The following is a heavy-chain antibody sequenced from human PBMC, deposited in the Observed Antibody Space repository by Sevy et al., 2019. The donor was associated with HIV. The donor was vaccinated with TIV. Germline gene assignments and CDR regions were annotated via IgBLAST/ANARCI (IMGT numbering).Heavy chain of an antibody. D-gene: IGHD6-19*01. Sequence: GGSLRLSCAASGFTFSSNSMNWVRQAPGKGLEWVSSISSSSSYIYYADSVKGRFTISRDNAKNSLYLQMNSLRAEDTAVYYCARDVGIAVDAPSYYYGMDVWGQGTTVTVSS. V-gene: IGHV3-21*01. CDR1: GFTFSSNS. J-gene: IGHJ6*02. CDR2: ISSSSSYI. CDR3: ARDVGIAVDAPSYYYGMDV.